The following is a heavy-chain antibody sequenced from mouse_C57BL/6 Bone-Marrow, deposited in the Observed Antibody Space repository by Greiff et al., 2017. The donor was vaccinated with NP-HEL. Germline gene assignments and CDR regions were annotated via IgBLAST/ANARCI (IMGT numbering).Heavy chain of an antibody. CDR1: GFTFSDYG. CDR3: AKNWGNYIDY. J-gene: IGHJ2*01. V-gene: IGHV5-17*01. CDR2: ISSGSSTI. Sequence: EVKLVESGGGLVKPGGSLKLSCAASGFTFSDYGMHWVRQAPEKGLEWVAYISSGSSTIYYADTVKGRFTISRDNAKNTLFLQITSLRSEDTAMYYCAKNWGNYIDYWGQGTTLTVSS. D-gene: IGHD4-1*01.